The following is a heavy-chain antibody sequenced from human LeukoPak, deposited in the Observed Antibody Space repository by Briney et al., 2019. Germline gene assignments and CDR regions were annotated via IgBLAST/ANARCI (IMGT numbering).Heavy chain of an antibody. CDR1: GYTFTSYD. V-gene: IGHV1-8*01. CDR2: MNPNRGNT. J-gene: IGHJ6*03. D-gene: IGHD3-3*01. Sequence: ASVKVSCKASGYTFTSYDINWVRQATGQGLEWMGWMNPNRGNTGYAQKFQGRVTMTRNTSISTAYMELSSLRSEDTAVYYCARAPTYDFWSGYYVYYYYYYMDVWGKGTTVTVSS. CDR3: ARAPTYDFWSGYYVYYYYYYMDV.